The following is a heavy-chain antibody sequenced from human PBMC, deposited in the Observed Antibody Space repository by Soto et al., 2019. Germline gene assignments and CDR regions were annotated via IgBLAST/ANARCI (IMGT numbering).Heavy chain of an antibody. CDR1: GFTFSSYA. D-gene: IGHD3-9*01. CDR3: AKDLGPEDPDWFLDGPQFDY. CDR2: ISYDGSNK. V-gene: IGHV3-30*04. J-gene: IGHJ4*02. Sequence: QVQLVESGGGVVQPGRSLRLSCAASGFTFSSYAMHWVRQAPGKGLEWVAVISYDGSNKYYADSVKGRFTISRDNSKNTLYLQMNSLRAEDTAVYYCAKDLGPEDPDWFLDGPQFDYWGQGTLVTVSS.